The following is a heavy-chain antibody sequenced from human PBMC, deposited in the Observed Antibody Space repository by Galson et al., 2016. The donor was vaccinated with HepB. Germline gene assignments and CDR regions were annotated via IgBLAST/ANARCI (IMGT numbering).Heavy chain of an antibody. V-gene: IGHV2-5*02. D-gene: IGHD3-9*01. Sequence: PALVKPTQTLTLTCTFSGFSLSATGVGVGWIRQSPGKALEWLAVIYWDDVKRYSPSLSSRLTTTKDSSKNQVVLTVTNVDPVDTATYYCARGLSYFHILTASWAYYLDSWGQGTLVTVSS. J-gene: IGHJ4*02. CDR3: ARGLSYFHILTASWAYYLDS. CDR2: IYWDDVK. CDR1: GFSLSATGVG.